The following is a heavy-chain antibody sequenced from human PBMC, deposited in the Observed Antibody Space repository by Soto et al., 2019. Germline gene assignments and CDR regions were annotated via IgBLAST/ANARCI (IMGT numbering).Heavy chain of an antibody. V-gene: IGHV1-69*13. D-gene: IGHD3-3*01. CDR1: GGTFSSYA. CDR2: IIPIFGTA. CDR3: ARGRRDFWSGYYRLGGMDV. Sequence: SVKVSCKASGGTFSSYAISWVRQAPGQGLEWMGGIIPIFGTANYAQKFQGRVTITADESTSTAYMELSSMRSEDTAVYYCARGRRDFWSGYYRLGGMDVWGQGITVTVSS. J-gene: IGHJ6*02.